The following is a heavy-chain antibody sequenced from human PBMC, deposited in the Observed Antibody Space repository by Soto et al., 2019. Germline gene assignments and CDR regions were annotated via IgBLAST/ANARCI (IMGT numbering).Heavy chain of an antibody. CDR2: FDPEDGET. J-gene: IGHJ4*02. CDR3: ATARYCSGGSCYYDY. D-gene: IGHD2-15*01. V-gene: IGHV1-24*01. Sequence: ASVKVSCKVSGYTLTELSMHWVRQAPGKGLEWMGGFDPEDGETIYAQKFQGRVTMTEDTSTDTAYMELSSLRSEDTAVYYCATARYCSGGSCYYDYWGQGTQVTVSS. CDR1: GYTLTELS.